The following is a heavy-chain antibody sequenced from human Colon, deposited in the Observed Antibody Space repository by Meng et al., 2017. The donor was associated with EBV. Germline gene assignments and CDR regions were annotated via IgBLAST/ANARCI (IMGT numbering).Heavy chain of an antibody. CDR3: ARGKTGTNL. CDR2: ISYDGSNK. J-gene: IGHJ4*02. CDR1: GFSFSDYV. Sequence: VQLIESGGGLAQPGGPLRLSCAASGFSFSDYVMTWVRQAPGKGLEWVAVISYDGSNKYYADSVKGRFTISRDNSKNTLYLQMNSLRAEDTAVYYCARGKTGTNLWGQGTLGTVAS. V-gene: IGHV3-30-3*01. D-gene: IGHD1-1*01.